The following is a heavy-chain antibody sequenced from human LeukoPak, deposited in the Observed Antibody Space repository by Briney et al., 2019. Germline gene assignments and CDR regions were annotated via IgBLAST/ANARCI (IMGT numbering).Heavy chain of an antibody. D-gene: IGHD3-3*02. V-gene: IGHV3-33*08. Sequence: PGGSLTLSCAASGFTFSSYGMHWGLHAPPKERVGVTGIWYDRGNKYYDHSVKSRVTISRDNSKNTLYLQLNSLRAEDTAVYCCASYVLGDAFDMGGEGTMVSVS. J-gene: IGHJ3*02. CDR2: IWYDRGNK. CDR3: ASYVLGDAFDM. CDR1: GFTFSSYG.